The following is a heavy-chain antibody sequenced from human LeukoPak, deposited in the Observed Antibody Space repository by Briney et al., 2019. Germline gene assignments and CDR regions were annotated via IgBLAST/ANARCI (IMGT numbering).Heavy chain of an antibody. CDR1: GFTFSSYG. J-gene: IGHJ4*02. V-gene: IGHV3-33*01. D-gene: IGHD6-13*01. CDR2: IWYDGSNK. CDR3: ARGKRIAAAGTFDY. Sequence: GGSLRLSCAASGFTFSSYGMHWVRQAPGKGLEWVAVIWYDGSNKYYADSVKGRFTISRDNSKNTLYLQMNSLRAEDTAVYYCARGKRIAAAGTFDYWGQGTLVTVSS.